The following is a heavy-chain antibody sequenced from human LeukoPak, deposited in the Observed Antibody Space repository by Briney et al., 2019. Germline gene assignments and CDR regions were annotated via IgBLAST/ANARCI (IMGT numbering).Heavy chain of an antibody. CDR2: ISGSGGDT. Sequence: GGSLRLSCAASGFTLSSYAMSWVRQGPGKGLEWVSTISGSGGDTYYADSVKGRFTISRDNFKNRMNLQMKRLRAEDTAVYYCAKETTVTPGNVNWFDPWGQGTLVTVSS. CDR3: AKETTVTPGNVNWFDP. J-gene: IGHJ5*02. V-gene: IGHV3-23*01. D-gene: IGHD4-17*01. CDR1: GFTLSSYA.